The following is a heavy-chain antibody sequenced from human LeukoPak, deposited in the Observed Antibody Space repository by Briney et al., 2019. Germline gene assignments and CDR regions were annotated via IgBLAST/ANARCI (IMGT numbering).Heavy chain of an antibody. Sequence: GASVKVSCKVSGYTLTELSMHWVRQAPGKGLEWMGGFDPEDGETIYAQKFQGGVTMTEDTSTDTAYMELSSLRSEDTAVCYCATREVVATIYHLIRAYGTNMQFDYWGQGTLVTVSS. D-gene: IGHD5-12*01. CDR2: FDPEDGET. V-gene: IGHV1-24*01. CDR3: ATREVVATIYHLIRAYGTNMQFDY. J-gene: IGHJ4*02. CDR1: GYTLTELS.